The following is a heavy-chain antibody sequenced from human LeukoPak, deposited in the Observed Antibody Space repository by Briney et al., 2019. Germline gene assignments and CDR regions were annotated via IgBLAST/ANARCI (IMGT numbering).Heavy chain of an antibody. D-gene: IGHD3-22*01. CDR1: GFTFSSYG. Sequence: GGSLRLSCAASGFTFSSYGMRWVRQAPGKGLEWVAFIRYDGSNKYYADSVKGRFTISRDNSKSTLYLQMNSLRAEDTAVYYCASADYYDSSGPLYYWGQGTLVTVSS. CDR3: ASADYYDSSGPLYY. J-gene: IGHJ4*02. CDR2: IRYDGSNK. V-gene: IGHV3-30*02.